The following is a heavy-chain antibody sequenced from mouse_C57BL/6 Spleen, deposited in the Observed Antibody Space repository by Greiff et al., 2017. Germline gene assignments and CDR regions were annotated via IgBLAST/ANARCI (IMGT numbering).Heavy chain of an antibody. Sequence: VQLKQSGPELVKPGASVKMSCKASGYTFTDYNMHWVKQSPGKSLEWIGYINPHNGGTSYNQKFKGKATLTVNKSSSTAYMELRSLTSEDSAVYYCARVPYSNLFAYWGQGTLVTVSA. CDR3: ARVPYSNLFAY. CDR2: INPHNGGT. J-gene: IGHJ3*01. CDR1: GYTFTDYN. V-gene: IGHV1-22*01. D-gene: IGHD2-5*01.